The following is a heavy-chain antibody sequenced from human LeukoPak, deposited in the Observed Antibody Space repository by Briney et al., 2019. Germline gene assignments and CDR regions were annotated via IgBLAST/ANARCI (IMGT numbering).Heavy chain of an antibody. J-gene: IGHJ5*02. V-gene: IGHV4-59*08. CDR2: IYYSGST. Sequence: SETLSLTCTVSGGSISSYCWSWIRQPPGKGLEWIGYIYYSGSTNYNPSLKSRVTISVDTSKNQFSLKLSSVTAADTAVYYCARSVEVTTIFGFDPWGQGTLVTVSS. CDR1: GGSISSYC. D-gene: IGHD5-24*01. CDR3: ARSVEVTTIFGFDP.